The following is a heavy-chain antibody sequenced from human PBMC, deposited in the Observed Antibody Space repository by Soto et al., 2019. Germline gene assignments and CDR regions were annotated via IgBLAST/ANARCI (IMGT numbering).Heavy chain of an antibody. D-gene: IGHD3-22*01. Sequence: GGSLRLSCAASGFTFSSYSMNWVRQAPGKGLEWVSTISSSSSTIYYVDSVKGRFTISRDNSKNTLFLQMHSLRAEGTAVYYCAKAVVATTARGSDYWGQGTLVTVSS. CDR3: AKAVVATTARGSDY. CDR2: ISSSSSTI. V-gene: IGHV3-23*01. CDR1: GFTFSSYS. J-gene: IGHJ4*02.